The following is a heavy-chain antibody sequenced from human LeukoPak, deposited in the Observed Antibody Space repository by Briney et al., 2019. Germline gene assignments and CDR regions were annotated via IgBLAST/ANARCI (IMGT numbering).Heavy chain of an antibody. D-gene: IGHD3-22*01. J-gene: IGHJ4*02. Sequence: GGSLRLSCAASGFSFSSYCMHWVRQAPGKGLEWVASLWYDGTNKYYADSVKGRFTISRDNSKNTLYLQMNSLRAEDTAVYYCARARNNYDSSGYSALDYWGQGTLVTVSS. CDR2: LWYDGTNK. V-gene: IGHV3-33*01. CDR3: ARARNNYDSSGYSALDY. CDR1: GFSFSSYC.